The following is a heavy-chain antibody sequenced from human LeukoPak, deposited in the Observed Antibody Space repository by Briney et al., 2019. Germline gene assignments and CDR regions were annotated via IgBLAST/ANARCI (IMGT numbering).Heavy chain of an antibody. Sequence: ASVKVSCKASGYTFTNYYMHWVRQAPGQGLEWMGIINPSGGSTSYAQKFQGRVTLTRDTSTSTVYMELSSLRSEDTAVYYCARVPHRTDSLLYYYYYGMDVWGQGTTVTVSS. CDR1: GYTFTNYY. D-gene: IGHD2-15*01. J-gene: IGHJ6*02. CDR3: ARVPHRTDSLLYYYYYGMDV. CDR2: INPSGGST. V-gene: IGHV1-46*01.